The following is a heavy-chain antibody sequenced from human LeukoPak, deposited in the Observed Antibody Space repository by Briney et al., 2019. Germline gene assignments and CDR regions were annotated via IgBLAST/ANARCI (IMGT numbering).Heavy chain of an antibody. Sequence: SETLSLTCAVSGGSISSGGYSWSWIRQPPGKGLEWIGYIYHSGSTYYNPSLKSRVTISVDRSKNQSSLKLSSVTAADTAVYYCARVWLPESKGAYAFDIWGQGTMVTVSS. CDR3: ARVWLPESKGAYAFDI. V-gene: IGHV4-30-2*01. J-gene: IGHJ3*02. CDR1: GGSISSGGYS. D-gene: IGHD5-12*01. CDR2: IYHSGST.